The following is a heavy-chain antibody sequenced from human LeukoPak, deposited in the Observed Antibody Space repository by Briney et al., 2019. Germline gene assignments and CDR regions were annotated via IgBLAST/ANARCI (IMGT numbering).Heavy chain of an antibody. CDR1: GFTFSSYA. CDR2: IGASGGST. CDR3: AKAEGYDILTGLDY. D-gene: IGHD3-9*01. Sequence: GGSLRLSCATSGFTFSSYAMSWVRQAPGKGLEWVSGIGASGGSTYYADSVKGRFTISRDNSKNTLYLQMNSLRTEDTAVYYCAKAEGYDILTGLDYWGQGILVTVSS. J-gene: IGHJ4*02. V-gene: IGHV3-23*01.